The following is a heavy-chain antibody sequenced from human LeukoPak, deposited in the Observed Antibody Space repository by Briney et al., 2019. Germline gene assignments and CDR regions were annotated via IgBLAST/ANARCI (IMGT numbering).Heavy chain of an antibody. CDR1: EFTFSTYA. J-gene: IGHJ4*02. CDR2: ITGSGGDT. V-gene: IGHV3-23*01. Sequence: GRSLRLSCAAYEFTFSTYAMSWARQAAGRWLDWVSTITGSGGDTYYADSVKGRFTISRDNSKNTMYLQINSLRAEDTALYYGAKNHDSGWYQDYWGQGTLVTVSS. CDR3: AKNHDSGWYQDY. D-gene: IGHD6-19*01.